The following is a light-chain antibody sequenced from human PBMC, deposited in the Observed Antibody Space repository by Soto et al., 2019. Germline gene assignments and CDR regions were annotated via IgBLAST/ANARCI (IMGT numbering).Light chain of an antibody. V-gene: IGLV2-8*01. CDR3: SSYAGNNGGV. Sequence: QSALTQPPSVSGSPGQSVTISCTGTSSDVGAYNYVCWYQQHPGKPPKLLISEVSKRPSGVPDRFSGSKSGNTASLTVSGLQAEDEADYYCSSYAGNNGGVFGGGTKLTV. J-gene: IGLJ2*01. CDR2: EVS. CDR1: SSDVGAYNY.